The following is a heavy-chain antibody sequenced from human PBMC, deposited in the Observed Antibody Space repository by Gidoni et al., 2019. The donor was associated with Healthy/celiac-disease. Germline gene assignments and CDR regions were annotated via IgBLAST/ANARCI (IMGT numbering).Heavy chain of an antibody. CDR2: ISWNSGSI. D-gene: IGHD3-10*01. J-gene: IGHJ4*02. CDR1: GFTFDDYA. V-gene: IGHV3-9*01. CDR3: AKGRWGFGELLSSSDY. Sequence: EVQLVESGGGLVQPGRSLRLSCAASGFTFDDYAMHWVRQAPGKGLEWVSGISWNSGSIGYADSVKGRFSISRDNAKNSLYLQMNSLRAEDTALYYCAKGRWGFGELLSSSDYWGQGTLVTVSS.